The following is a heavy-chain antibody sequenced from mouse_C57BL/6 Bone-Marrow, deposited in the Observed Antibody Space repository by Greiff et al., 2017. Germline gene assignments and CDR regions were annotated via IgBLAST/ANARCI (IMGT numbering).Heavy chain of an antibody. D-gene: IGHD1-1*01. CDR3: AIPLYYYGSQTPYAMDY. Sequence: QVQLQQPGSELLPPGALVKVSCKASGYTFTSYWLHWVKQRPGQGLEWIGRIHPSDSDTNYTQKFKGKATLTVDKSSSAAYMQLSSLTSEDSAVYYCAIPLYYYGSQTPYAMDYWGQGTSVTVSS. J-gene: IGHJ4*01. CDR2: IHPSDSDT. V-gene: IGHV1-74*01. CDR1: GYTFTSYW.